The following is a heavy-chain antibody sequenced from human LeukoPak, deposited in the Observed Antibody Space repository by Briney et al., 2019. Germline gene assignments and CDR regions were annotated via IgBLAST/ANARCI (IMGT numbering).Heavy chain of an antibody. V-gene: IGHV1-46*01. D-gene: IGHD1-26*01. CDR2: INPSGGST. CDR1: GYTFSDYY. Sequence: ASVKVSCKASGYTFSDYYIHWVRQAPGQGLEWMGFINPSGGSTSYAQKFQGRVTMTRDTSTSAVHMELSSLRSEDTAMYYCARNVGSDLDYWGQGTLVTISS. J-gene: IGHJ4*02. CDR3: ARNVGSDLDY.